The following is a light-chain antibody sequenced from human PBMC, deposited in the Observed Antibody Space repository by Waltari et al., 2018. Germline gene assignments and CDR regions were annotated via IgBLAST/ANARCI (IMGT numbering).Light chain of an antibody. V-gene: IGLV3-1*01. CDR3: QAWDDSVCG. CDR2: QDL. Sequence: SYELTQPPSVSVTPGQTAKIACPGTELGHKFAYWYQQRPGQSPPLVISQDLKRPSGISERFSGSTSGNTTTLTITGAQAIDEADYYCQAWDDSVCGFGGGTRLTVL. J-gene: IGLJ2*01. CDR1: ELGHKF.